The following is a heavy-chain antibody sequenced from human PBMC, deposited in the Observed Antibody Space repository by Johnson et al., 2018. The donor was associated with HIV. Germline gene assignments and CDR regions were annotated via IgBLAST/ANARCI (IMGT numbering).Heavy chain of an antibody. J-gene: IGHJ3*02. CDR3: AKGIVVGVRAFDI. CDR2: ISYDGSNK. V-gene: IGHV3-30*04. D-gene: IGHD3-22*01. CDR1: GFTFSDYA. Sequence: QVQLVESGGGLVKPGGSLRLSCAASGFTFSDYAMHWVRQAPGKGLEWVAVISYDGSNKYYADSVKGRFTISRDNSKNTLYLQMNSLRAEDTAVYYCAKGIVVGVRAFDIWGQGTMVTVSS.